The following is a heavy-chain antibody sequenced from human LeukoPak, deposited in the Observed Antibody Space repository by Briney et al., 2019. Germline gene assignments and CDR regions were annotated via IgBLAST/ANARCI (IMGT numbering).Heavy chain of an antibody. V-gene: IGHV4-38-2*02. J-gene: IGHJ4*02. CDR2: XYHSGST. D-gene: IGHD2-2*01. CDR3: ARDYRYCSSTSCYAFDY. Sequence: SETLSLTCAVSGYSISSGYYWGWIRQPPGKGLXXXXXXYHSGSTYYNPSLKSRVTISVDTSKNQFSLKLSSVTAADTAVYYCARDYRYCSSTSCYAFDYWGQGTLVTVSS. CDR1: GYSISSGYY.